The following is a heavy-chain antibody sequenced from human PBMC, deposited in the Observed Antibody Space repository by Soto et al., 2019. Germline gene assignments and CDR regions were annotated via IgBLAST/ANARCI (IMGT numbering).Heavy chain of an antibody. J-gene: IGHJ4*02. CDR3: AKDLRSGWFHFDY. Sequence: GGSLRLSCAASGFTFSSYAMSWVRQATGKGLEWVSAISGSGGSTYYADSVKGRFTISRDNSKNTLYLQMNSLRAEDTAVYYCAKDLRSGWFHFDYWGQGTLVTVSS. CDR1: GFTFSSYA. CDR2: ISGSGGST. D-gene: IGHD6-19*01. V-gene: IGHV3-23*01.